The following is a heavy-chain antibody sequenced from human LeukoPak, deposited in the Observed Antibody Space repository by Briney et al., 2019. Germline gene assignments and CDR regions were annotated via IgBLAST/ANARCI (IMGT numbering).Heavy chain of an antibody. V-gene: IGHV1-69*06. CDR2: IIPIFGTA. D-gene: IGHD1-7*01. CDR3: ARRRTTDDWFDP. J-gene: IGHJ5*02. CDR1: GGTFSSYA. Sequence: SVKVSCKASGGTFSSYAISWVRQAPGQGLEWMGGIIPIFGTANYAQKFQGRVTITADKSTSTAYMKLSSLRSEDTAVYYCARRRTTDDWFDPWGQGTLVTVSS.